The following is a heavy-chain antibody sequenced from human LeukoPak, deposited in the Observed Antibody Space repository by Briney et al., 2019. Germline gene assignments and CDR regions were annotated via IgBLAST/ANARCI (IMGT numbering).Heavy chain of an antibody. J-gene: IGHJ4*02. CDR1: GFNFSDFH. CDR3: AREASCSSTTCYFDY. V-gene: IGHV3-11*01. D-gene: IGHD2-2*01. CDR2: ISLSGSTI. Sequence: PGGSLRLSCAASGFNFSDFHMSWIRRAPGKGLEWLSSISLSGSTITYAASVKGRVTVSRDNAKTSLFLQMNSLRADDTAVYYCAREASCSSTTCYFDYWGQGTLVTVSS.